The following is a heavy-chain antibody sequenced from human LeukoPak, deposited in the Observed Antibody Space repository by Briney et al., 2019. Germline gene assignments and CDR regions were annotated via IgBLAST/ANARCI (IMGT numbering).Heavy chain of an antibody. CDR3: ARDKGLAESDY. J-gene: IGHJ4*02. CDR2: IYSGGST. Sequence: HPGGSLRLSCAASGFTFSSSWMHWVRQAPGKGLEWVSVIYSGGSTYYADSVKGRFTISRDNSKNTLYLQMNSLRAEDTAVYYCARDKGLAESDYWGQGSLVAVSS. CDR1: GFTFSSSW. D-gene: IGHD2-15*01. V-gene: IGHV3-66*01.